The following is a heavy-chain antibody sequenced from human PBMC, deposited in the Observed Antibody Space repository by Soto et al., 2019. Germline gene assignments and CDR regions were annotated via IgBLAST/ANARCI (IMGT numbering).Heavy chain of an antibody. D-gene: IGHD2-21*01. CDR1: GFIFSNYV. J-gene: IGHJ4*02. CDR3: AREVLWSRYFDY. Sequence: QVQLVESGGGVVQPGRYLRLSCAASGFIFSNYVMYCVRQAPGKGLEWVAFMSYDGTTKYYADSVKGRFTISRDNSKNTLYLQMNNLRPEDTGVYYCAREVLWSRYFDYWGQGTLVTVSS. CDR2: MSYDGTTK. V-gene: IGHV3-30-3*01.